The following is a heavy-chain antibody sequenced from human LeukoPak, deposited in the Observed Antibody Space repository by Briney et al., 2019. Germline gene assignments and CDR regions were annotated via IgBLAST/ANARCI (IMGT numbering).Heavy chain of an antibody. CDR1: GYTFTSYG. CDR3: ARDSSEFRSLLFH. CDR2: ITPMFGTS. Sequence: SVKVSCKASGYTFTSYGISWVRQAPGQGLEWMGGITPMFGTSNYAQKFRGRVTITADESTSTAYVELSSLRSEDTAVYYCARDSSEFRSLLFHWGQGTLVTVYS. J-gene: IGHJ1*01. D-gene: IGHD3-10*01. V-gene: IGHV1-69*13.